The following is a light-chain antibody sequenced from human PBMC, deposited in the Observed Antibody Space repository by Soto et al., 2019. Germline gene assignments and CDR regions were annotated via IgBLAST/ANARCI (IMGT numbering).Light chain of an antibody. J-gene: IGLJ2*01. Sequence: QSVLTQPPSVSGAPGQRVTISCTGSDSNIGAGYDVHWYQQLPGTAPKLLIYANTNRPSGVPDRFSGSKSGTSASLAITGLQAEDETEYYCQSYDTSLSAVVFGGGTKLTVL. V-gene: IGLV1-40*01. CDR1: DSNIGAGYD. CDR3: QSYDTSLSAVV. CDR2: ANT.